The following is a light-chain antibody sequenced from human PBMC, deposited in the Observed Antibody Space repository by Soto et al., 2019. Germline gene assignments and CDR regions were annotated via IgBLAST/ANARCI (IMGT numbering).Light chain of an antibody. Sequence: DIQMTQSPSTLSASVGDRVTITCRASQSISSWLAWYQQKPGKAPKLLIYKASSLESGVPSRFSGSGSGTEFTLTISSLQPDDFATYYCQQYKLWYTFAQGTKLEIK. V-gene: IGKV1-5*03. CDR1: QSISSW. CDR2: KAS. CDR3: QQYKLWYT. J-gene: IGKJ2*01.